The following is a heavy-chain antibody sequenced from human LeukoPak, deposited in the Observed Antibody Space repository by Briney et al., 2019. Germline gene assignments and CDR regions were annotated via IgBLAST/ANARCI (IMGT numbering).Heavy chain of an antibody. CDR3: AKDPPHVSWLFDY. D-gene: IGHD3-16*01. CDR2: ITNSGGTT. CDR1: GFTFSSYA. J-gene: IGHJ4*02. Sequence: PGGSLRLSCAASGFTFSSYAMSWVHQAPGKGLEWVSAITNSGGTTYYADSVKGRFTISRDNSKNTLYLQMNSLRAEDTAVYYCAKDPPHVSWLFDYWGQGTLVTVSS. V-gene: IGHV3-23*01.